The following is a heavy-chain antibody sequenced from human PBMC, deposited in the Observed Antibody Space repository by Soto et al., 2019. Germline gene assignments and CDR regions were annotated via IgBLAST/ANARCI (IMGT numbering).Heavy chain of an antibody. J-gene: IGHJ6*02. CDR3: AREDSNYYYYYGMDV. CDR2: ISSSSSYI. CDR1: GFTFSSYS. V-gene: IGHV3-21*01. Sequence: GGSLRLSCAASGFTFSSYSMNWVRQAPGKWLEWISSISSSSSYIYYADSVKGRYTISRDNAKNSLYLQMNSLRAEDTAVYYCAREDSNYYYYYGMDVWGQGTTVTVSS.